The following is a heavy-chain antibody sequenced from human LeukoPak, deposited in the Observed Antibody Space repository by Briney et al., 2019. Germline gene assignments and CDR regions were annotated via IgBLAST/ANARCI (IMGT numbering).Heavy chain of an antibody. J-gene: IGHJ4*02. CDR2: IGDTT. V-gene: IGHV3-23*01. CDR1: GFTFSIYA. CDR3: AKAFAFVGANFFDY. D-gene: IGHD1-26*01. Sequence: GGSLRRSCAASGFTFSIYAMSWVRQAPGKGLEWVSAIGDTTYYADSVEGRFTISRDNSKNTLYLQMNSLRAEDAAIYYCAKAFAFVGANFFDYWGQGTLVTVSS.